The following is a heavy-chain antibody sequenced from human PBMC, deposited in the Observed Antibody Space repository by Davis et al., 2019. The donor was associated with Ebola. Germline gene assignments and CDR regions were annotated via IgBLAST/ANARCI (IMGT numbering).Heavy chain of an antibody. D-gene: IGHD3-16*02. CDR2: VYYSGSP. J-gene: IGHJ4*02. Sequence: MPSETLSLTCTVSGASISSYYWSWIRQAPGKGLEWIGLVYYSGSPKYNPSLKSRVTISVDTSKNQFSLKLSSVTAADTAVYYCARASYYDYIWGSYRPYYFDYWGQGTLVTVSS. V-gene: IGHV4-59*01. CDR1: GASISSYY. CDR3: ARASYYDYIWGSYRPYYFDY.